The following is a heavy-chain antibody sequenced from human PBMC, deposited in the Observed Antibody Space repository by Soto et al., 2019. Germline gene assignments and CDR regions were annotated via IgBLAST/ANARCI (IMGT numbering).Heavy chain of an antibody. CDR3: AKCSAVVAGTSYYFDY. Sequence: GGSLRLSCAASGFTFGSYAMGWVRQAPGKGLEWVSVVASGGENTYYADSVKGRFTLSRDNSENTLYLQMSSLTAEDTAVYYCAKCSAVVAGTSYYFDYWGQGTLVTVSS. D-gene: IGHD6-19*01. J-gene: IGHJ4*02. V-gene: IGHV3-23*01. CDR2: VASGGENT. CDR1: GFTFGSYA.